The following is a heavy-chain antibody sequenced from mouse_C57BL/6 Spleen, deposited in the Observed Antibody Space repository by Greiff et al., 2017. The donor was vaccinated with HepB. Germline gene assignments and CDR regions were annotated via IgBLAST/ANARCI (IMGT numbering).Heavy chain of an antibody. V-gene: IGHV1-80*01. CDR3: ARREGFTSYFDY. J-gene: IGHJ2*01. Sequence: QVQLQQSGAELVKPGASVKISCKASGYAFSSYWMNWVKQRPGKGLEWIGQIYPGDGDTNYNGKFKGKATLTADKSSSTAYMQLSSLTSEDSAVYFCARREGFTSYFDYWGQGTTLTVSS. CDR2: IYPGDGDT. CDR1: GYAFSSYW.